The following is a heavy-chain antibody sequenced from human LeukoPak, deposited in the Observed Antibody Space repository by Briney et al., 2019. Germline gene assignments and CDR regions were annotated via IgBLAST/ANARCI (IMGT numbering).Heavy chain of an antibody. J-gene: IGHJ4*02. CDR1: GFTFSSYW. V-gene: IGHV3-7*01. CDR3: TRDFQGY. Sequence: GGPLRLSCAASGFTFSSYWMGWVRQAPGKALKWGANLKEDRSHKNYVDFVKGRFTFSRDNAKTSLYLQMNRLRVENTAVYYCTRDFQGYWGQRALGTVSS. CDR2: LKEDRSHK.